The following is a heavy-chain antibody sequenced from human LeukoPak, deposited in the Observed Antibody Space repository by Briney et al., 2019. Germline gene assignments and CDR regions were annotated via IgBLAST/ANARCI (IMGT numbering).Heavy chain of an antibody. CDR2: ISSSGSYI. V-gene: IGHV3-21*01. CDR3: VRGEIGYRSSTSCYIFDY. Sequence: GGSLRLSCAASGFTFSTYGMNWVRQTPGKGLEWVSSISSSGSYIYYADSVKGRFTISRDNAKNSLYLQMNSLRAEDTAVYYCVRGEIGYRSSTSCYIFDYWGQGTLVTVSS. D-gene: IGHD2-2*02. J-gene: IGHJ4*02. CDR1: GFTFSTYG.